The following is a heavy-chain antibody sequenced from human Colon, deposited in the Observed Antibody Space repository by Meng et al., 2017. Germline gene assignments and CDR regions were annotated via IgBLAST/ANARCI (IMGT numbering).Heavy chain of an antibody. CDR3: ARDNGAYSSGWYFSSPFDY. D-gene: IGHD6-19*01. V-gene: IGHV3-33*08. J-gene: IGHJ4*02. CDR1: GFTFSGYY. Sequence: GESLKISCAASGFTFSGYYMTWIRQAPGKGLEWVAVIWYDGSNKYYADSVKGRFTISRDNSKNTLYLQMNSLRAEDTAVYYCARDNGAYSSGWYFSSPFDYWGQGTLVTVSS. CDR2: IWYDGSNK.